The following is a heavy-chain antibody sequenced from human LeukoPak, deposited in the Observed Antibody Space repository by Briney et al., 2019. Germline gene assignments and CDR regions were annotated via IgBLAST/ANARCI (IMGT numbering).Heavy chain of an antibody. CDR2: IYHSGST. V-gene: IGHV4-38-2*02. CDR3: AREGGSYSSSLRSFDY. CDR1: GGSISSGYY. J-gene: IGHJ4*02. Sequence: SETLSLTCTVSGGSISSGYYWGWIRQPPGKGLEWIGSIYHSGSTYYNPSLKSRVTISVDTSKNQFSLKLSSVTAADTAVYYCAREGGSYSSSLRSFDYWGQGTLVTVSS. D-gene: IGHD6-6*01.